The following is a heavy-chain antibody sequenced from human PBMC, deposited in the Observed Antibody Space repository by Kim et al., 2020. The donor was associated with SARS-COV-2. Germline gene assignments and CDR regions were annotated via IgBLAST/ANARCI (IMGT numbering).Heavy chain of an antibody. CDR3: ARARSTGSSWNYYYGMDV. V-gene: IGHV1-2*04. J-gene: IGHJ6*02. D-gene: IGHD6-13*01. CDR2: INPNSGGT. CDR1: GYTFTGYY. Sequence: ASVKVSCKASGYTFTGYYMHWVRQAPGQGLEWMGWINPNSGGTNYAQKFQGWVTMTRDTSISTAYMELSRLRSDDTAVYYCARARSTGSSWNYYYGMDVWGQGAKVTV.